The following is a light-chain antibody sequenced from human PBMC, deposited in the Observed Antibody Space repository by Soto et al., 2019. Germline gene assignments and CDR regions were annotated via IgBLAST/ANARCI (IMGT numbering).Light chain of an antibody. CDR2: AAS. V-gene: IGKV1-39*01. Sequence: DIQMTQSPSSLSASVGDRVTIACRASQSISTYVNWYQHKPGNAPKLLIYAASILQTGVPSRFSGSGSETLFTLTISRLQPEDFATYYCQQTYSTLPITFGQGTRLDIK. CDR1: QSISTY. CDR3: QQTYSTLPIT. J-gene: IGKJ5*01.